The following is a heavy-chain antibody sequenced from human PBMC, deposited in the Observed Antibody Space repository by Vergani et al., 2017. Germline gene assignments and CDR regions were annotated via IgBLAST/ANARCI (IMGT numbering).Heavy chain of an antibody. D-gene: IGHD2-2*01. V-gene: IGHV4-59*01. CDR3: ARVQNQLLWARGWFDP. CDR2: IYYSGST. CDR1: GDSISSYY. J-gene: IGHJ5*02. Sequence: QVQLQESGPGLVKPSETLSLTCIVSGDSISSYYWSWIRQPPGKGLKWIGYIYYSGSTNYNPSLKSRVTISIDTSKNHFSLKLSSVTAADTAVYYCARVQNQLLWARGWFDPWGQGILVTVSS.